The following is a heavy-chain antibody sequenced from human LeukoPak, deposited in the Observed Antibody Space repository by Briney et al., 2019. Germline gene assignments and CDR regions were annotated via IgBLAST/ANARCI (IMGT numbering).Heavy chain of an antibody. J-gene: IGHJ4*02. D-gene: IGHD4-17*01. CDR1: GGTFSSYA. Sequence: GASVKVSCKASGGTFSSYAIGWVRQATGQGLEWMGWMNPNSGNTGYAQKFQGRVTMTRNTSISTAYMELSSLRSEDTAVYYCARGATVTTTFDYWGQGTLVTVSS. CDR3: ARGATVTTTFDY. CDR2: MNPNSGNT. V-gene: IGHV1-8*02.